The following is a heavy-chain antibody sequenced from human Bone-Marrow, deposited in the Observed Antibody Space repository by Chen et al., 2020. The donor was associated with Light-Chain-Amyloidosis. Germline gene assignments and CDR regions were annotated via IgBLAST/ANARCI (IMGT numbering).Heavy chain of an antibody. J-gene: IGHJ4*02. CDR2: MNPNSGNT. CDR3: ATPKRSAGYSSGWHY. V-gene: IGHV1-8*01. Sequence: QVQLVQSGAEVKKPGASVKVSCKASGYTFTSYDINWVRQATGRGLEWMGWMNPNSGNTGYAQKFQGRVTMTRNTSISTAYMELSSLRSDDTAVYYCATPKRSAGYSSGWHYWGQGTLVTVSS. D-gene: IGHD6-19*01. CDR1: GYTFTSYD.